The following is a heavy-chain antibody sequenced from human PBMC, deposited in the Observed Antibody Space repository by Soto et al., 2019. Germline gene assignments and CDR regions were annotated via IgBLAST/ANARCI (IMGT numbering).Heavy chain of an antibody. CDR1: GYTFTNYF. D-gene: IGHD1-26*01. V-gene: IGHV1-46*01. CDR2: INPTFGST. CDR3: ARERSEQFDY. J-gene: IGHJ4*02. Sequence: QVQLVQSGAEGRKPGASVRLSCKASGYTFTNYFFHWVRQAPGQGLEWMGMINPTFGSTSYTQDLQGRVTMTRDTSTGTVYMDLTSLKSEDTAVYYCARERSEQFDYWGQGTLVTVSS.